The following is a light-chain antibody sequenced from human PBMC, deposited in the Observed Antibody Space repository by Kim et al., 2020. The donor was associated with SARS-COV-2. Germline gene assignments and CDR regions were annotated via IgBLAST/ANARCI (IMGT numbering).Light chain of an antibody. J-gene: IGKJ1*01. V-gene: IGKV1-5*03. CDR1: QSISTW. Sequence: GDRVTITCRASQSISTWLAWYQQKPGKAPKLLIYKASSLESGVPSRFSGSGSGTDFTLTVSSLQPDDFATYYCQQYNSYPWTFGQGTKVDIK. CDR3: QQYNSYPWT. CDR2: KAS.